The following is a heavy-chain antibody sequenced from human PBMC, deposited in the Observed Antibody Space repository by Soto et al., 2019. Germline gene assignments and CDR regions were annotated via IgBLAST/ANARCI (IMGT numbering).Heavy chain of an antibody. V-gene: IGHV3-33*01. CDR2: IWYDGSNK. CDR3: ARDPQQLEGFFDY. Sequence: QPGGSLRLSCAASGFTFSSYGMHWVRQAPGKGLEWVAVIWYDGSNKYYADSVKSRFTISRDDSKNTLYLQMNSLRAEDTAVYYCARDPQQLEGFFDYWGQGTLVTVSS. D-gene: IGHD6-13*01. CDR1: GFTFSSYG. J-gene: IGHJ4*02.